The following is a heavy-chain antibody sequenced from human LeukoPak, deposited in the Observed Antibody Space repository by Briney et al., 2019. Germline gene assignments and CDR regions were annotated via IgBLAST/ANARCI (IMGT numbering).Heavy chain of an antibody. CDR1: GFTFSSYA. CDR3: ASDQAAMGCYYGMDV. CDR2: ISYDGSNK. D-gene: IGHD5-18*01. V-gene: IGHV3-30-3*01. J-gene: IGHJ6*02. Sequence: GSLRLSCAASGFTFSSYAMHWVRQAPGKGLEWVAVISYDGSNKYYADSVKGRFTISRDNSKNTLYLQMNSLRAEDTAVYYCASDQAAMGCYYGMDVWGQGTTVTVSS.